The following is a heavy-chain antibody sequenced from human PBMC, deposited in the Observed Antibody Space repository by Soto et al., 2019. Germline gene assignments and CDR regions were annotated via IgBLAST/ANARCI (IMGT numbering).Heavy chain of an antibody. CDR1: GFTFSSYA. D-gene: IGHD3-22*01. Sequence: EVQLLESGGGLVQPGGCLRLSCAASGFTFSSYAMSWVRQAPGKGLEWVSAISGSGGSTYYAGSVKGRFTISRDNSKNTLNLQMNSLRAEDTAVYYCAKTLYYYDSSGYQWGQGTLVTVSS. CDR3: AKTLYYYDSSGYQ. J-gene: IGHJ4*02. V-gene: IGHV3-23*01. CDR2: ISGSGGST.